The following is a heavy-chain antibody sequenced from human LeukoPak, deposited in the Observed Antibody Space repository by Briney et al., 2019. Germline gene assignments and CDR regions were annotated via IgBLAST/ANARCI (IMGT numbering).Heavy chain of an antibody. CDR3: AFGKTADRRGDAFDI. J-gene: IGHJ3*02. D-gene: IGHD2-21*02. V-gene: IGHV4-39*01. CDR1: GGSVSTNTYY. Sequence: SETLSLTCTVSGGSVSTNTYYWGWIRQPPGKGLEWIGNIYYGETTYYNPSLKTRLTISVDTSKNQFSLELRSVTAADTAVYFCAFGKTADRRGDAFDIWGQGTMVTVSS. CDR2: IYYGETT.